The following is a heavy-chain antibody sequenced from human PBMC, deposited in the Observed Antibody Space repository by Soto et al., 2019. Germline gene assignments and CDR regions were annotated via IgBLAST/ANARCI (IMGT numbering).Heavy chain of an antibody. CDR2: IYYSGST. D-gene: IGHD4-4*01. V-gene: IGHV4-59*01. Sequence: SETLSLTCPVSGCSISSYYWSWIRQPPGKGLEWIGYIYYSGSTNYNPSLKSRVTISVDTSKNQFSLKLSSVTAADTAVYYCAREVGYSNYYNWFDPWGQGTLVTVPQ. CDR3: AREVGYSNYYNWFDP. CDR1: GCSISSYY. J-gene: IGHJ5*02.